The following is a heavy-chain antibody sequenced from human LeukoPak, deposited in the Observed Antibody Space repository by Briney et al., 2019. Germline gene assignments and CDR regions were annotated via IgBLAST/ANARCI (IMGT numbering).Heavy chain of an antibody. CDR3: ARHDYHYGMDV. V-gene: IGHV4-59*01. J-gene: IGHJ6*02. CDR1: GGSISSYY. CDR2: IYYSGST. Sequence: SETLSLTCTVSGGSISSYYWSWIRQPPGKGLEWIGYIYYSGSTNYNPSLKSRVTISVDTSKNQFSLKLSSVTAADTAVYYCARHDYHYGMDVWGQGATVTVSS.